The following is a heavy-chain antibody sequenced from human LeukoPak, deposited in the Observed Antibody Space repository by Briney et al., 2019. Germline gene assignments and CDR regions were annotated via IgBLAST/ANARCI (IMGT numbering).Heavy chain of an antibody. CDR3: ARANDYYGSGSLTESYYYYMDV. V-gene: IGHV1-8*01. J-gene: IGHJ6*03. Sequence: ASVKVSCKASGNTFTSYDINWVRQATGQGLEWMGWMNPNSGNTGYAQKFQGRVTMTRNTSISTAYMELSSLRSEDTAVYYCARANDYYGSGSLTESYYYYMDVWGKGTTVTVSS. CDR2: MNPNSGNT. CDR1: GNTFTSYD. D-gene: IGHD3-10*01.